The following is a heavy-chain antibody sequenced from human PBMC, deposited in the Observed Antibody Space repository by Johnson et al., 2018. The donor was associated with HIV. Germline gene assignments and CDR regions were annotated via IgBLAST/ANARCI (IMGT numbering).Heavy chain of an antibody. Sequence: QVQLVESGGGVVQPGGSLRLSCAASGFTCSSYGMHWVRQAPGKGLVWVAFIRYDGSNKYYADSVKGRLTISRDNAKSPLFLHINSLSAEDTALYYCARSIDAAADDAFDIWGQGTMVTVSS. V-gene: IGHV3-30*02. D-gene: IGHD6-13*01. CDR3: ARSIDAAADDAFDI. J-gene: IGHJ3*02. CDR1: GFTCSSYG. CDR2: IRYDGSNK.